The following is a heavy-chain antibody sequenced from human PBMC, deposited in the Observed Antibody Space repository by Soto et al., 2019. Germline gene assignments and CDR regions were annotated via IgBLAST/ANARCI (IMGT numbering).Heavy chain of an antibody. CDR1: GYSFANYW. D-gene: IGHD6-13*01. J-gene: IGHJ5*02. V-gene: IGHV5-51*01. Sequence: EVQLVQSGAELKKPGESLRISCKASGYSFANYWIAWVRQMPGKGLEWMGIIYPADSDTKYSPSFQGQVTISADKSISTAYLQWNSLKAPDTGIYYCMRRVQQRDDFFDPWGQGTLVTVSS. CDR3: MRRVQQRDDFFDP. CDR2: IYPADSDT.